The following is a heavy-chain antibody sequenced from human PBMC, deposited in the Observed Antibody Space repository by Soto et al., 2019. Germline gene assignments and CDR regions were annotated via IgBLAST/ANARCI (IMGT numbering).Heavy chain of an antibody. CDR2: ISGSGGST. CDR1: GFTFSSYA. V-gene: IGHV3-23*01. D-gene: IGHD2-2*01. CDR3: AKSPCSSTSCSFDH. J-gene: IGHJ4*02. Sequence: PGGSLRLSCAASGFTFSSYAMSWVRQAPGKGLEWVSAISGSGGSTYYADSMKGRFTTSRDNSKNTLYLQMNSLRAEDTAVYYCAKSPCSSTSCSFDHWGQGTLVTVSS.